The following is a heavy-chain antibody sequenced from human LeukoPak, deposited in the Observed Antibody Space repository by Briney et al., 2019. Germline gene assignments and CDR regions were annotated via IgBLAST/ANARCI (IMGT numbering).Heavy chain of an antibody. CDR2: INPSGGST. J-gene: IGHJ4*02. V-gene: IGHV1-46*01. CDR1: GYTFTNYN. Sequence: ASVKVSCKASGYTFTNYNIHWVRQAPGQGLEWMGIINPSGGSTSYAQKFQGRVTMTRDTSTSTVYMELSSLRSEDTAVYYCARYIYGYLHYWGQGTLVTVSP. CDR3: ARYIYGYLHY. D-gene: IGHD5-18*01.